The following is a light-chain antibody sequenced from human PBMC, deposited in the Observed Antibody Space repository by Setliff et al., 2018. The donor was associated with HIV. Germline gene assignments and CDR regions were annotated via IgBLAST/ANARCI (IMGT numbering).Light chain of an antibody. Sequence: QSALTQPPSVSGSPGQSVTISCTGTSSDVGFYNRVSWYQQSPGTAPKLMIFEVRYRPSGVPDRFSGSKSGSTASLTISGLQAEDEADYYCTSSTSTNTWGFGSGTKAPS. CDR1: SSDVGFYNR. V-gene: IGLV2-18*02. CDR3: TSSTSTNTWG. J-gene: IGLJ1*01. CDR2: EVR.